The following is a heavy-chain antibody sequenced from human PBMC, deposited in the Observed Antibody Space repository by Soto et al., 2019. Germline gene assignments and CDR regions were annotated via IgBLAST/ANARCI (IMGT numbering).Heavy chain of an antibody. Sequence: GGSLRLSCAASGFTFSNAWMSWVRQAPGKGLEWVGRIKSKTDGGTTDYAAPVKGRFTISRDDSKNTLYLQMNSLKTEDTAVYYCTTAECSGGSCYSGYFDYWGQGTLVTVSS. V-gene: IGHV3-15*01. CDR2: IKSKTDGGTT. J-gene: IGHJ4*02. CDR1: GFTFSNAW. D-gene: IGHD2-15*01. CDR3: TTAECSGGSCYSGYFDY.